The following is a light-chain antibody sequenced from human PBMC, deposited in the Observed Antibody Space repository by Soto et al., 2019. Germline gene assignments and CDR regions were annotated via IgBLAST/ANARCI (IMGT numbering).Light chain of an antibody. CDR1: QSVTTN. Sequence: EIVFTQSPGTLSLSPGERATLSCRASQSVTTNIAWYQQKPGQTPRLLIYGASSRATGIPDRFSGSGSGTDFTLTISSLQSEDFAVFYCQQYYNWPLTFGGGTKVDIK. J-gene: IGKJ4*01. CDR2: GAS. CDR3: QQYYNWPLT. V-gene: IGKV3D-15*01.